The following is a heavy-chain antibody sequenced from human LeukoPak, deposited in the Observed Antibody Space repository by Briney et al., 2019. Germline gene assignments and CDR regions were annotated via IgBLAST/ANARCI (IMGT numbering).Heavy chain of an antibody. CDR3: AKDPPRSRAIVDAFDI. Sequence: GGSLRLSCAASGFTFSSYAMIWVRQAPGKGLGWVSVISNSGSSTDYADSAKGRSTISRDNSQNTLYLQMNSLRAEDTAVYYCAKDPPRSRAIVDAFDIWGQGTLVTVSS. V-gene: IGHV3-23*01. J-gene: IGHJ3*02. CDR2: ISNSGSST. D-gene: IGHD3-22*01. CDR1: GFTFSSYA.